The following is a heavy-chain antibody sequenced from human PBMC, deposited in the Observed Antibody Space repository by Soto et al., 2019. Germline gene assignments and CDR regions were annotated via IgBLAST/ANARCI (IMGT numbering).Heavy chain of an antibody. CDR3: ARDSGYSYGYSIYYYYGMDV. V-gene: IGHV4-31*03. CDR1: GGSISSGGYY. D-gene: IGHD5-18*01. Sequence: ASETLSLTCTVSGGSISSGGYYWSWIRQHPGKGLEWIGYIYYSGSTYYNPSLKSRVTISVDTSKNQFSLKLSSVTAADTAVYYRARDSGYSYGYSIYYYYGMDVWGQGTKVTVSS. CDR2: IYYSGST. J-gene: IGHJ6*02.